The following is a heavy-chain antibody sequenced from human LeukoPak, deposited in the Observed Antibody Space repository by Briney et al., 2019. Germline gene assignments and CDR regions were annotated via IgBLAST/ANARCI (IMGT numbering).Heavy chain of an antibody. J-gene: IGHJ5*02. CDR1: GYTFTGYH. D-gene: IGHD2-2*01. Sequence: ASVKVSCKASGYTFTGYHMHWVRQAPGQGLEWMGWINPNSGGTNYAQKFQGRVTMTRDTSISTAYMELSRLRSDDTAVYYCARGTHSIVVVPRGWFDPWGQGTLVTVSS. CDR2: INPNSGGT. V-gene: IGHV1-2*02. CDR3: ARGTHSIVVVPRGWFDP.